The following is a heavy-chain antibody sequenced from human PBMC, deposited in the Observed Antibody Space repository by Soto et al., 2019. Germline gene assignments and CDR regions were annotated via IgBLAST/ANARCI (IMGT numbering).Heavy chain of an antibody. J-gene: IGHJ6*02. CDR3: AKCLGDYSYSYYYAIDV. V-gene: IGHV3-23*01. Sequence: EVQLLESGGGLVQPGGSLRLSCAASGFTFSTFAMNWVRQAPGKGLEWVSGISGSGGSTYYAESVKGRFTIYRDNSEDTLYLQMHSLRAEDTAAYYCAKCLGDYSYSYYYAIDVWGQGTTVTVSS. D-gene: IGHD4-17*01. CDR2: ISGSGGST. CDR1: GFTFSTFA.